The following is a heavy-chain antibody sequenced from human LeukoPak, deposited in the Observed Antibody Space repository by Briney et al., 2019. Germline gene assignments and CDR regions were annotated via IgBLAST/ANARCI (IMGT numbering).Heavy chain of an antibody. CDR2: ISGSGGST. CDR1: GFTFSSYA. V-gene: IGHV3-23*01. Sequence: GGSLRLSCAATGFTFSSYAMSWVRQAPGKGLEWVSAISGSGGSTYYADSVKGRFTISRDNSKNTLYLQMNSLRAEDTAVYYCAKRGSDYSDYAAKYFDYWGQGTLVTVSS. J-gene: IGHJ4*02. D-gene: IGHD4-11*01. CDR3: AKRGSDYSDYAAKYFDY.